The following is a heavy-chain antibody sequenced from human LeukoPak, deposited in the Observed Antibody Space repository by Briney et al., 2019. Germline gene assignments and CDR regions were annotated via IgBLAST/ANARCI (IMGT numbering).Heavy chain of an antibody. Sequence: PSETLSLTCTVSGGSISSYYWSWIRQPPGKGLEWIGYIYYSGSTNYNPSLKGRVTISVDTSKNQFSLKLSSVTAADTAVYYCAKGGYCSSTSCYIFDYWGQGTLVTVSS. CDR1: GGSISSYY. CDR3: AKGGYCSSTSCYIFDY. CDR2: IYYSGST. J-gene: IGHJ4*02. D-gene: IGHD2-2*02. V-gene: IGHV4-59*01.